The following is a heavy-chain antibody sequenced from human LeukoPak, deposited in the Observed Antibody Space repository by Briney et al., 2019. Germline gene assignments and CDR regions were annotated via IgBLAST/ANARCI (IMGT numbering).Heavy chain of an antibody. CDR3: AKDIDSGSYQYYFDY. CDR1: GFTFSSYS. J-gene: IGHJ4*02. CDR2: ISYDGSNK. D-gene: IGHD1-26*01. V-gene: IGHV3-30*18. Sequence: PGGSLRLSCAASGFTFSSYSMHWVRQAPGKGLEWVAVISYDGSNKYYADSVKGRFTISRDNSKNTLYLQMNSLRAEDTAVYYCAKDIDSGSYQYYFDYWGQGTLVTVSS.